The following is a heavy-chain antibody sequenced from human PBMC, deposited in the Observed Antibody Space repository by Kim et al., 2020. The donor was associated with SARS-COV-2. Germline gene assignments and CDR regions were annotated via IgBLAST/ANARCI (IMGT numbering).Heavy chain of an antibody. CDR2: ISHSRST. J-gene: IGHJ4*02. CDR3: VKVDDY. Sequence: SETLSLTCAVSGGFISNGNWWSCVRQPPGRVLEWIGEISHSRSTKYNPPLRSRVTISADNTNNQFFLRLTSVTAADPAVYSCVKVDDYWGPGTLVTVSS. V-gene: IGHV4-4*02. CDR1: GGFISNGNW.